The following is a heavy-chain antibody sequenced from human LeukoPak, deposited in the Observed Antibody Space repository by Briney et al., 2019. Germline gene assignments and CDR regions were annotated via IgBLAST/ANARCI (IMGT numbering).Heavy chain of an antibody. Sequence: SETLSLTCTVSGGSISSYYWSWIRQPAGKGLEWIGRIYTSGSTNYNPSLKTRVTISVDTSKNQFSLKLSSVTAADTAVYYCARLSGARIAAAGLFDYWGQGTLVTVSS. V-gene: IGHV4-4*07. CDR1: GGSISSYY. CDR2: IYTSGST. J-gene: IGHJ4*02. D-gene: IGHD6-13*01. CDR3: ARLSGARIAAAGLFDY.